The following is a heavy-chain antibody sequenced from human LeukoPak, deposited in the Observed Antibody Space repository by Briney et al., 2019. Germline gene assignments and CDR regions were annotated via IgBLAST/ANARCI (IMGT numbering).Heavy chain of an antibody. D-gene: IGHD6-13*01. V-gene: IGHV3-23*01. Sequence: PGGSLRLSCAASGFTFSYDMSWVRQAPGKGLEWVSFIRSDGGSTLYADSVKGRFTISRDNSKNTLYAEMTSLRAEDTAVYYCATLASGYSSSFDYWGQGTLVTVSS. CDR3: ATLASGYSSSFDY. J-gene: IGHJ4*02. CDR1: GFTFSYD. CDR2: IRSDGGST.